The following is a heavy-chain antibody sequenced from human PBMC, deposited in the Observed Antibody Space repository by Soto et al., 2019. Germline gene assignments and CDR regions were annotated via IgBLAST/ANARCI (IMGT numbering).Heavy chain of an antibody. CDR1: GFKFSAFA. Sequence: EVQLLESGGGLVQPGGSLRLSCAASGFKFSAFAMTWVRQVPGKGLEWVSSVSFSGNSPYYADAVKGRFTISKDNSNNTLYLQMNSLRDDDTATYYCAKRGSSGGDGGPVYFDYWGQGIQVTVSS. CDR3: AKRGSSGGDGGPVYFDY. V-gene: IGHV3-23*01. D-gene: IGHD2-21*01. CDR2: VSFSGNSP. J-gene: IGHJ4*02.